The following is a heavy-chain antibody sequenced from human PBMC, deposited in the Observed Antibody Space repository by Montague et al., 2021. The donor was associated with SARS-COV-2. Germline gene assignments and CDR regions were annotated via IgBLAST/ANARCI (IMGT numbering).Heavy chain of an antibody. CDR1: GGSISDYY. CDR3: ARDAPAAYDCDNSGLRH. J-gene: IGHJ4*02. Sequence: SETLSLTCSVSGGSISDYYWTWIRQSPGKGLEWIGYISYGGSTNYSPSLKSRVTISVDTSKKQVSLKLRSVTAADTAVYYCARDAPAAYDCDNSGLRHWGQGTLVTVSS. V-gene: IGHV4-59*12. D-gene: IGHD3-22*01. CDR2: ISYGGST.